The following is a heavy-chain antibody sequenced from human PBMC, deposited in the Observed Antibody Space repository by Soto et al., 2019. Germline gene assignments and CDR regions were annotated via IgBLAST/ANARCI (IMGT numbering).Heavy chain of an antibody. D-gene: IGHD2-21*02. Sequence: EVQLVESGGGLVRPGGSLRLSCAASGFTFSYYWMHWVRQAPGKGLGWVSRIHSDGSSKTYANFVKGRFIISTDSTRNTVNLQMNSVRGEYNPVYCFARGDPGALDHWGQEPVVTVPS. CDR3: ARGDPGALDH. CDR2: IHSDGSSK. J-gene: IGHJ3*01. CDR1: GFTFSYYW. V-gene: IGHV3-74*01.